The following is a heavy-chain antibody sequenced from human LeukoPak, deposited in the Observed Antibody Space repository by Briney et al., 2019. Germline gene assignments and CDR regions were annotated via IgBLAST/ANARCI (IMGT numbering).Heavy chain of an antibody. V-gene: IGHV4-59*01. D-gene: IGHD3-22*01. J-gene: IGHJ2*01. CDR3: ARDEGVDASGYYSYWYSDL. CDR2: IYYSGST. Sequence: TSETLSLTCTVSGGSISSYYWSWIRQPPGKGLEWIGYIYYSGSTNYNPSLKSRVTISVDTSKNQFSLKLSSVTAADTAVYYCARDEGVDASGYYSYWYSDLWGRGTLVTVSS. CDR1: GGSISSYY.